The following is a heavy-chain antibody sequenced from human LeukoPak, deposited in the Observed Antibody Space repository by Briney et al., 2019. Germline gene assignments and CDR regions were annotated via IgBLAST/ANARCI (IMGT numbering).Heavy chain of an antibody. CDR3: ARETAYGDYISYYYYYGMDV. J-gene: IGHJ6*02. D-gene: IGHD4-17*01. CDR1: GFNFSAYE. CDR2: ISSRGDIL. Sequence: GGSLRLSYAASGFNFSAYEINWVRQAARKELEGVSYISSRGDILYYADSVKGRFTISRDNAKNSLYLQMNSLRAEDTAVYYCARETAYGDYISYYYYYGMDVWGQGTTVTVSS. V-gene: IGHV3-48*03.